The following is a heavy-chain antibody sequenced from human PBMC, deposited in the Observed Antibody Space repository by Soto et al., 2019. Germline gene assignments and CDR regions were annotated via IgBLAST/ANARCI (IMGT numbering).Heavy chain of an antibody. Sequence: EVQLLESGGGLAQAGGSLRLSCAASGFTFSSYAMSWVRQAPGKGLEWVSAVTGSGGSPFYADSVRGRFTISRDNSKSTLYLQMNSLRADDTAVYYCAKATYYYDYNGYYRVYYDYWGQGTLVSVSS. CDR3: AKATYYYDYNGYYRVYYDY. CDR1: GFTFSSYA. V-gene: IGHV3-23*01. J-gene: IGHJ4*02. CDR2: VTGSGGSP. D-gene: IGHD3-22*01.